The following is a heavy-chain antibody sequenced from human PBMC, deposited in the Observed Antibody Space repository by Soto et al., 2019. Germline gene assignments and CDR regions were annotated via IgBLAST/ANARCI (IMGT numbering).Heavy chain of an antibody. CDR1: GFTFARYA. CDR3: AKEALHSYGHHFDS. CDR2: VRTSSVDT. V-gene: IGHV3-23*01. D-gene: IGHD5-18*01. J-gene: IGHJ4*02. Sequence: DVQLLESGGGLVQPGGSLRLSCAASGFTFARYAMAWVRQAPGQGLEWISTVRTSSVDTHYADSVKGRLTISRDDSTNTVYLQMGSLRAEDMAVYYCAKEALHSYGHHFDSWGQGTLVSVSS.